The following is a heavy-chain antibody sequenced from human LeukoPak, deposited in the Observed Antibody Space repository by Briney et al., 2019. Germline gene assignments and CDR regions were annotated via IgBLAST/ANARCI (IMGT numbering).Heavy chain of an antibody. V-gene: IGHV3-66*02. J-gene: IGHJ4*02. CDR2: IYSGGST. CDR1: GFTVSNNY. CDR3: ARGYYDFWSGSYIPYYFDY. Sequence: GGSLRLSCAASGFTVSNNYMSWVRQAPGKGLEWVSVIYSGGSTYYADSVKGRFTISRDNSKNTLYLQMNSLRAEDTAVYYCARGYYDFWSGSYIPYYFDYWGQGTLVTVSS. D-gene: IGHD3-3*01.